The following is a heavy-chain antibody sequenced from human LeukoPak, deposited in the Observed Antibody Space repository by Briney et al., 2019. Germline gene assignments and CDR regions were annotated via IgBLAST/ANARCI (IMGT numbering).Heavy chain of an antibody. Sequence: PGGSLRLYCEASGFTFSSYDMNWVRQDPGKGLEGLSYISSSGSTIYYADSVKGRFTISRDNAKNSLYLQMNSLRAEDTAVYYCAELGITMIGGVWGKGTTVTISS. D-gene: IGHD3-10*02. CDR1: GFTFSSYD. CDR2: ISSSGSTI. J-gene: IGHJ6*04. CDR3: AELGITMIGGV. V-gene: IGHV3-48*03.